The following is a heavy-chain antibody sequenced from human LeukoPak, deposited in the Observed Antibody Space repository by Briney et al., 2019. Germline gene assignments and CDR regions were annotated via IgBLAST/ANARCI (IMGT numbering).Heavy chain of an antibody. V-gene: IGHV3-21*01. CDR3: ARDQDGGSYIPGNYYYYYGMDV. Sequence: TGGSLRLSCAASGFTFSSYSMNWVRQAPGKGLEWVSSISSSSSSYIYYADSVKGRFTISRDNAKNSLYLQMNSLRAEDTAVYYCARDQDGGSYIPGNYYYYYGMDVWGQGTTVTVSS. CDR1: GFTFSSYS. CDR2: ISSSSSSYI. J-gene: IGHJ6*02. D-gene: IGHD1-26*01.